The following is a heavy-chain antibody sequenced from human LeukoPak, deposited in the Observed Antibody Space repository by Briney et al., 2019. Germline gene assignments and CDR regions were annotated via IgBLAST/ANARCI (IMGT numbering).Heavy chain of an antibody. J-gene: IGHJ4*02. D-gene: IGHD5-18*01. V-gene: IGHV4-34*01. CDR3: ARKFGYGPPFDY. CDR2: INHSGST. CDR1: GESFRGYY. Sequence: SSETLSLTCAVYGESFRGYYWSWIRQPPGKGLEWIGEINHSGSTNYNPSLKSRVTISVDTSKNQFSLKLSSVTAADTAVYYCARKFGYGPPFDYWGQGTLVTVSS.